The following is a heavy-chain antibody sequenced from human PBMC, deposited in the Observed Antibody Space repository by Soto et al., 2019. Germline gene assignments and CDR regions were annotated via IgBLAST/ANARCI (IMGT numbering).Heavy chain of an antibody. V-gene: IGHV1-18*01. CDR2: ISAYNGNT. CDR3: ARSPLPPPRRFGEGNYYYYYMDV. J-gene: IGHJ6*03. CDR1: GYTFTSYG. Sequence: VASVKVSCKASGYTFTSYGISWVRQAPGQGLEWMGWISAYNGNTNYAQKLQGRVAMTTDTSTSTAYMELRSLRSDDTAVYYCARSPLPPPRRFGEGNYYYYYMDVWGKGTTVTVSS. D-gene: IGHD3-10*01.